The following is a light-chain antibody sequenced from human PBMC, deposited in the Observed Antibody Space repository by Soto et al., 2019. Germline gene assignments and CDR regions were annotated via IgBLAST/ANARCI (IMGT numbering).Light chain of an antibody. CDR3: AAWDDSLSVL. J-gene: IGLJ2*01. CDR2: RNN. CDR1: SSEIGSNY. Sequence: QAVVTQPPSASGTPGQRGTISCSGSSSEIGSNYVYWYQQLPGTAPKLLSYRNNQRPSGVPDRFSGSKSGTSASLAISGLRSEAEAAYYGAAWDDSLSVLFGGGAKLTVL. V-gene: IGLV1-47*01.